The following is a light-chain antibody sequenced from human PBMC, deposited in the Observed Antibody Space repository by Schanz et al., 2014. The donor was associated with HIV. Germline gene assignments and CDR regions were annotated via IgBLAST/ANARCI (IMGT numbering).Light chain of an antibody. J-gene: IGLJ3*02. CDR2: DVN. CDR1: SSDISTYNY. CDR3: SSYEGNNILV. Sequence: QSALTQPASVSGSPGQSITISCTGTSSDISTYNYVSWYQQNPGKAPNLIIYDVNKRPSAVPDRFSGSRSGNTASLTVSGLQAEDEGDYFCSSYEGNNILVFGGGTKLTVL. V-gene: IGLV2-8*01.